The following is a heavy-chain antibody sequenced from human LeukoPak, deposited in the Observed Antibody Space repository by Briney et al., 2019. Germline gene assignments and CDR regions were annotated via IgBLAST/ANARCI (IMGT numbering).Heavy chain of an antibody. D-gene: IGHD3-9*01. V-gene: IGHV1-18*01. J-gene: IGHJ4*02. CDR3: ARSTGDFYDILTGYRVYFDY. CDR2: ISAYNGNT. CDR1: GYTFTSYG. Sequence: ASVKVSCKASGYTFTSYGISWVRQAPGQGLEWMGWISAYNGNTNYAQKLQGRDTMTADTSTSTAYMELRSLRSDDTAVYYCARSTGDFYDILTGYRVYFDYWGQGTLVTVSS.